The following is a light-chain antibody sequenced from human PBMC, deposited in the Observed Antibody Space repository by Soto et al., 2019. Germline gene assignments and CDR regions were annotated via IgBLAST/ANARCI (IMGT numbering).Light chain of an antibody. J-gene: IGLJ1*01. CDR2: EVT. Sequence: QSALTQPASVSGSPGQSLTISCTGTSRDVGGYNYVSWYQQYPGKAPKLMIYEVTNRPSGVPDRFSGSKSGNTASLTISGLQPEDEADYYCNSYTSSNTLVFGTGTKVIVL. CDR3: NSYTSSNTLV. CDR1: SRDVGGYNY. V-gene: IGLV2-14*01.